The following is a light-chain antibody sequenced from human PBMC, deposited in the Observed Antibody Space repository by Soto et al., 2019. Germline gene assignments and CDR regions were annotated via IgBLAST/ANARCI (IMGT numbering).Light chain of an antibody. CDR2: GSF. J-gene: IGKJ5*01. CDR3: QQYNDRPPIT. V-gene: IGKV3-15*01. CDR1: QSVDNN. Sequence: EIVMTQSPVTLSASPGESATLSCRASQSVDNNVAWYQQKPGQAPRLLIVGSFARATGIPARFSGSGCGSEFTLTISGLHSEDFAVYYCQQYNDRPPITFGQGTRVEIK.